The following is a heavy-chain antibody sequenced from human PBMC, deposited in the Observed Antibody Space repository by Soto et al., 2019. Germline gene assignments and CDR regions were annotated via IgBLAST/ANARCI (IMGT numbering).Heavy chain of an antibody. CDR2: IIPIFGTA. Sequence: SVKISCRASGGTFSSYAISCVRQAPGQGLEWMGGIIPIFGTANYAQKFEGRVTITADESTRTAYVELSRLRSEDTAVYYCARAPSGEAPRPNSGQGTLLAFYS. CDR3: ARAPSGEAPRPN. D-gene: IGHD3-10*01. CDR1: GGTFSSYA. J-gene: IGHJ1*01. V-gene: IGHV1-69*13.